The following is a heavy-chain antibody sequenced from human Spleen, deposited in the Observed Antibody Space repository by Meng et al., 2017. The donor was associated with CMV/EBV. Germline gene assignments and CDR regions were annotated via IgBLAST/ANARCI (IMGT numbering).Heavy chain of an antibody. J-gene: IGHJ6*02. CDR2: INPDSGVA. D-gene: IGHD1-26*01. V-gene: IGHV1-2*02. CDR3: ARDRSGFDHRLLAMDV. Sequence: ASVKVSCKASGDTFSSFTITWVRQAPGQGLEWMGWINPDSGVANVAQRFQGRVTMTRDTSISAVYMEMRNLRSEDTAVYYCARDRSGFDHRLLAMDVWGQGTTVTVSS. CDR1: GDTFSSFT.